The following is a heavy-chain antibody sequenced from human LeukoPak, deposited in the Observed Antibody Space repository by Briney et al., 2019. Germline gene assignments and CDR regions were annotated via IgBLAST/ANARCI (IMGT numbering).Heavy chain of an antibody. D-gene: IGHD3-10*01. CDR2: IYYSGRT. CDR3: ARVEEGYGSGRRENYFYYYMDV. CDR1: GGSISSSSYY. J-gene: IGHJ6*03. Sequence: SETLSLTCTVSGGSISSSSYYWGWIRQPPGKGLEWIGSIYYSGRTYYNPSLKSRVTISVDTSKNQFSLKLSSVTAADTAVYYCARVEEGYGSGRRENYFYYYMDVWGKGTTVTISS. V-gene: IGHV4-39*01.